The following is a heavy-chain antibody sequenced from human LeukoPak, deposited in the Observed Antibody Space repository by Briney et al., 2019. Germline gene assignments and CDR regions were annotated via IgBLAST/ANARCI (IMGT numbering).Heavy chain of an antibody. CDR1: GFTFSSYW. D-gene: IGHD3-22*01. CDR3: ARTGDDYSDNSGYGGFDP. J-gene: IGHJ5*02. Sequence: GSLRLSCAASGFTFSSYWMNWVRQAPGKGLEWVANIKQDGSEKFYGDSVRGRFTVSRDNARNSLYLHMNSLRAEDTALYYCARTGDDYSDNSGYGGFDPWGQGTLVTVSS. CDR2: IKQDGSEK. V-gene: IGHV3-7*01.